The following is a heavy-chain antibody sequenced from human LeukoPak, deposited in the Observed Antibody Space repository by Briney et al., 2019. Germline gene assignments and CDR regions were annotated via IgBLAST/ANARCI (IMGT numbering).Heavy chain of an antibody. CDR1: GFTFSSYA. V-gene: IGHV3-30-3*01. CDR2: ISYDGSNK. D-gene: IGHD6-19*01. CDR3: ASWGGPAVAGLFLDY. Sequence: PGGSLRLSCAASGFTFSSYAMLWVRQAPGKGLEWVAVISYDGSNKYYADSVKGRFTISRDNSKNTLYLQMNSLRAEDTAVYYCASWGGPAVAGLFLDYWGQGTLVTVSS. J-gene: IGHJ4*02.